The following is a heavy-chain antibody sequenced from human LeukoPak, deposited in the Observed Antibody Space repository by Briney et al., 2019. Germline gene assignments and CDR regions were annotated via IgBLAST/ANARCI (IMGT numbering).Heavy chain of an antibody. CDR1: NDSFSNYY. V-gene: IGHV4-59*01. D-gene: IGHD5-24*01. J-gene: IGHJ4*02. Sequence: SETLSLTCTVSNDSFSNYYWTWIRQSPGKALEWIGYVYYTDETHYNPSLKSRVFISADTSQNQFSLRLSSVTAADTAVYYCARASMRRRDGYNRHYEIDYWGQGTLVTVSS. CDR3: ARASMRRRDGYNRHYEIDY. CDR2: VYYTDET.